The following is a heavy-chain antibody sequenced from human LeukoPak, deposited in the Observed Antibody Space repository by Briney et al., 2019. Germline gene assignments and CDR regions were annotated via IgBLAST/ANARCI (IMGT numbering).Heavy chain of an antibody. D-gene: IGHD6-6*01. V-gene: IGHV3-64*01. J-gene: IGHJ4*02. CDR1: GFTFSSYA. CDR2: ISSNGGST. CDR3: ARVSSSAVDY. Sequence: PGGSLRLSCAASGFTFSSYAMHWVRQAPRKGLEYVSAISSNGGSTYYANSVKGRFTISRDNSKNTLYLQMGSLRAEDMAVYYCARVSSSAVDYWGQGTLVTVSS.